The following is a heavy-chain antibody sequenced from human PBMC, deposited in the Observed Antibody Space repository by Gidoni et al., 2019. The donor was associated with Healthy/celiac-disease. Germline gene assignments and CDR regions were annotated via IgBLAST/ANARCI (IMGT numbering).Heavy chain of an antibody. D-gene: IGHD2-15*01. CDR1: GFTFSSYG. Sequence: QVQLVESGGGVVQPGRSLRLSCAAPGFTFSSYGMHWVRQAPGKGLEGVAVISYDGSNKYYADSVKGRFTISRDNSKNTLYLQMNSLRAEDTAVYYCAKPLGYCSGGSCYSLSAFDIWGQGTMVTVSS. J-gene: IGHJ3*02. CDR3: AKPLGYCSGGSCYSLSAFDI. CDR2: ISYDGSNK. V-gene: IGHV3-30*18.